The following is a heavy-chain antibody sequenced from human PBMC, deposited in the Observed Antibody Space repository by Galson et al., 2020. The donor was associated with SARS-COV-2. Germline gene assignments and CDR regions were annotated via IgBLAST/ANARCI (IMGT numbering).Heavy chain of an antibody. CDR1: GFAFRNYG. V-gene: IGHV3-30*18. Sequence: GESLKIYCATSGFAFRNYGMHWVRQAHGKGLAWVAVISYDGSNEYYADSVKGRFTIARDNSKNTLFLQMNILRAEDTAVYFCAKVAGPYCSGGSFASYPDYWGQGTLVTVSS. D-gene: IGHD2-15*01. J-gene: IGHJ4*02. CDR3: AKVAGPYCSGGSFASYPDY. CDR2: ISYDGSNE.